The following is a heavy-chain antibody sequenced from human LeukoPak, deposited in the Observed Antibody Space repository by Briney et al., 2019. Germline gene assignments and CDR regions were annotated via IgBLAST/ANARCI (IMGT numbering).Heavy chain of an antibody. D-gene: IGHD1-1*01. CDR1: GFTFSSYE. CDR2: ISSSGSTI. V-gene: IGHV3-48*03. CDR3: ARCTTGKTFGSLREIKKSREIDY. J-gene: IGHJ4*02. Sequence: GGSLRLSCAASGFTFSSYEMNWVRQAPGKGLEWVSYISSSGSTIYYADSVKGRFTISRDNAKNSLYLQMDSLRGEDTAVYYCARCTTGKTFGSLREIKKSREIDYWGQGTLVTVSS.